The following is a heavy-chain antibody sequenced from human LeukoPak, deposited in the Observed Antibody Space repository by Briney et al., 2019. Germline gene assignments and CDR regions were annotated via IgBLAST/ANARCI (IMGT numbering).Heavy chain of an antibody. J-gene: IGHJ6*03. D-gene: IGHD3-3*01. CDR2: NSAYNGNT. Sequence: GASVKVSGKASGYTFTSYGISWVRQAPGQGLEWMGWNSAYNGNTNYAQKLQGRVTMTTDTSTSTAYMELRSLRSDDTAVYYCARAGFYSHVYYYYMDVWGKGTTVTISS. CDR1: GYTFTSYG. CDR3: ARAGFYSHVYYYYMDV. V-gene: IGHV1-18*01.